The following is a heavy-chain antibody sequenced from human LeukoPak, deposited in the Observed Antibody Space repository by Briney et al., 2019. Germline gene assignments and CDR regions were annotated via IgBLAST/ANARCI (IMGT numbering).Heavy chain of an antibody. V-gene: IGHV7-4-1*01. CDR1: GYSFSGYG. J-gene: IGHJ4*02. CDR3: ARAGAARLSHDY. D-gene: IGHD6-6*01. Sequence: ASVKVSCKASGYSFSGYGMLWVRQAPGQGLEYMGWINTNTGNPTYGQGFTGRFVFSLDTSVNTAYLQIGSLMAEDTAVYYCARAGAARLSHDYWGQGTLVSVSS. CDR2: INTNTGNP.